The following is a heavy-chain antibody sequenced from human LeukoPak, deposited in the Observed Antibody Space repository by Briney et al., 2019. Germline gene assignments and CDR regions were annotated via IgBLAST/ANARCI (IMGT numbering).Heavy chain of an antibody. J-gene: IGHJ4*02. Sequence: PSETLSLTCTVSGGSISSYYWGWIRQPPGKGLEWIGSIYYSGSTYYNPSLKSRVTISVDTSKNQFSLKLSSVTAADTAVYYWAGGGGGWYGVYCFDYWGQGTLVTVSS. CDR1: GGSISSYY. CDR2: IYYSGST. D-gene: IGHD6-19*01. V-gene: IGHV4-39*07. CDR3: AGGGGGWYGVYCFDY.